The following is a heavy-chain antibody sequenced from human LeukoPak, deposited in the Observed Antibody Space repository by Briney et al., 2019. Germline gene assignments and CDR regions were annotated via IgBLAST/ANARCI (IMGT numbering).Heavy chain of an antibody. D-gene: IGHD3-22*01. CDR3: ARGISYYYDSSGYFDY. CDR1: GYSVSSGYY. J-gene: IGHJ4*02. Sequence: SETLSLTCTVSGYSVSSGYYWSWIRQPPGKGLEWIGSIYHSGSTYYNPSLKSRVTISVDTSKNQFSLKLSSVTAADTAVYYCARGISYYYDSSGYFDYWGQGTLVTVSS. V-gene: IGHV4-38-2*02. CDR2: IYHSGST.